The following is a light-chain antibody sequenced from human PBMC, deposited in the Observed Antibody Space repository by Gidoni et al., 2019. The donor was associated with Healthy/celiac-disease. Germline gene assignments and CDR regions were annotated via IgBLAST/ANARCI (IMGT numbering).Light chain of an antibody. V-gene: IGKV1-33*01. J-gene: IGKJ3*01. CDR2: DAS. CDR3: QQYDNLPFT. CDR1: QDISNY. Sequence: DIQMTKSPSSLSASVGDRVTITCQASQDISNYLNWYQQKQGKAPKLLIYDASNLETGVPSRFSGSGSGTDFTFTISSLQPEDIATYYCQQYDNLPFTFXPXTKVDIK.